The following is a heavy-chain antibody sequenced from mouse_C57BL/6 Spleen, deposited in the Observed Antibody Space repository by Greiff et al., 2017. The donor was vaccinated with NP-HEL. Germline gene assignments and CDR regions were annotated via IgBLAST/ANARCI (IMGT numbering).Heavy chain of an antibody. CDR2: ISSGGSYT. J-gene: IGHJ3*01. V-gene: IGHV5-6*02. CDR1: GFTFSSYG. CDR3: AREEDWAFAY. D-gene: IGHD4-1*01. Sequence: DVMLVESGGDLVKPGGSLKLSCAASGFTFSSYGMSWVRQTPDKRLEWVATISSGGSYTYYPDSVKGRFTISRDNAKNTLYLQMSSLKSEDTAMYYCAREEDWAFAYWGQGTLVTVSA.